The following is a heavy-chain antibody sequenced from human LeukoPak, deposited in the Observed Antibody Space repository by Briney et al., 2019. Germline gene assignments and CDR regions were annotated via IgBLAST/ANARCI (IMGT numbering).Heavy chain of an antibody. CDR2: ISSSSSYI. D-gene: IGHD6-19*01. CDR1: GFTFSSYS. V-gene: IGHV3-21*01. Sequence: PGGSLRLSCAASGFTFSSYSMNWVRQAPGKGLEWVSSISSSSSYIYYADSVKGRFTISRDNAKNSLYLQMNSLRAEDTAVYYCARDKSHSSGWYSSAFDIWGQGTMVTVSS. J-gene: IGHJ3*02. CDR3: ARDKSHSSGWYSSAFDI.